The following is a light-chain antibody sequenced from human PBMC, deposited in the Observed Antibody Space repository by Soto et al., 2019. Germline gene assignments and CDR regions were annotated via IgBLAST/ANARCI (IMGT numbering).Light chain of an antibody. J-gene: IGKJ5*01. Sequence: EIVLPQSPGTLSLSPGERATLSCRASQSVISSYLAWYHQKPGLAPRPPIYGPSSRATGIPDRFSGSGSGTDFTLTIIRLEPEDSVVYYCQQDGSSPFTFGQGTRLEIK. CDR3: QQDGSSPFT. CDR1: QSVISSY. V-gene: IGKV3-20*01. CDR2: GPS.